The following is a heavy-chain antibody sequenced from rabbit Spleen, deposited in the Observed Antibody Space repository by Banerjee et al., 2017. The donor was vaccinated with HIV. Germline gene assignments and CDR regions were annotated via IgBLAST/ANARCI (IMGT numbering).Heavy chain of an antibody. CDR2: IAGSSSGFT. Sequence: QSLEESGGDLVKPEGSLALTCKASGFSFSSSDYICWVRQAPGKGLEWISCIAGSSSGFTYSATWAKGRFTISKTSSTTVTLQMTSLTAADTATYFCARDSIYANFFSVAYALDLWGPGTLVTVS. V-gene: IGHV1S40*01. CDR1: GFSFSSSDY. CDR3: ARDSIYANFFSVAYALDL. D-gene: IGHD6-1*01. J-gene: IGHJ4*01.